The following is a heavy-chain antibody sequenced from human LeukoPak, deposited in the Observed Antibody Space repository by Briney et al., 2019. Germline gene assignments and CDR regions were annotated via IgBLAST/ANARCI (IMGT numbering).Heavy chain of an antibody. CDR3: AHSYYFGSRSYYNVWFAP. CDR2: IYWDDEK. CDR1: GFSLSTSGVG. J-gene: IGHJ5*02. Sequence: SGPTLVNPTQTLTLTCTFSGFSLSTSGVGVGWIRQPPGKALQWPALIYWDDEKYYSPSLKSRLSISRDTSRNQVVLTMTNMDPLDTGTYFCAHSYYFGSRSYYNVWFAPWGLGTLVSVSS. V-gene: IGHV2-5*02. D-gene: IGHD3-10*01.